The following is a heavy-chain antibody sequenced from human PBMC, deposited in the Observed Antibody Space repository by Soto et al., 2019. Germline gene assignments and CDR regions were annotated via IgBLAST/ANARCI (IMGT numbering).Heavy chain of an antibody. J-gene: IGHJ4*02. Sequence: SETLSLTCAVSGGSIRSSYWWTWVRQPPGKGLEWIGEIYYSGSTKNNPSLNSRVTISGDKSKNQFSLKLSSVTAADTAVYFCARRVHSDSRAYSLDNWGQGTLVTVSS. CDR2: IYYSGST. CDR1: GGSIRSSYW. V-gene: IGHV4-4*02. CDR3: ARRVHSDSRAYSLDN. D-gene: IGHD3-22*01.